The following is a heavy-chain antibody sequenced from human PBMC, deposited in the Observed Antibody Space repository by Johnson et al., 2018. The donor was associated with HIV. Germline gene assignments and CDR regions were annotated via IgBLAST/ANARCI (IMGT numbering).Heavy chain of an antibody. CDR2: ISHDGSNE. CDR3: ARGGGCGGDCYSGYDAFDI. D-gene: IGHD2-21*01. Sequence: QVQVVESGGGVVQPGRSLRLSCVASGFTFSTYAMHWVRQAPGKGLEWVAVISHDGSNEYHGDSVKGRFTISRYNAKNTLYLEMNSLRAWDKAGYYCARGGGCGGDCYSGYDAFDIWGQGTMVTVSS. CDR1: GFTFSTYA. V-gene: IGHV3-30*04. J-gene: IGHJ3*02.